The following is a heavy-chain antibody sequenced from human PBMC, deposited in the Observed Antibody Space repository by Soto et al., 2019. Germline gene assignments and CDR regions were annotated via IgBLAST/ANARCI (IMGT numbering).Heavy chain of an antibody. CDR1: GGSISSSNW. D-gene: IGHD4-17*01. CDR2: IYHSGST. J-gene: IGHJ5*02. CDR3: TRFYGAYSFWFDP. V-gene: IGHV4-4*02. Sequence: PSETLSLTCAVSGGSISSSNWWSWVRQPPGKGLEWIGEIYHSGSTNYNPSLKSRVTISLDTSKNQFSLKLTSVTAADTAVYYCTRFYGAYSFWFDPWGPGTLVTVSS.